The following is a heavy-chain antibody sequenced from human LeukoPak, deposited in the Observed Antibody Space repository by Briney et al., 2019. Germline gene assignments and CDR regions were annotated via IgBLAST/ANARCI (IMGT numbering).Heavy chain of an antibody. CDR2: INHSGST. Sequence: SETLSLTCAVYGGSFSGYYWSWIRQPPGKGLEWIGEINHSGSTNYNPSHKSRVTISVDTSKNQYSLKLTSVTAADTAVYYCARGGGWLDYWGQGALVTVSS. CDR3: ARGGGWLDY. J-gene: IGHJ4*02. CDR1: GGSFSGYY. D-gene: IGHD5-18*01. V-gene: IGHV4-34*01.